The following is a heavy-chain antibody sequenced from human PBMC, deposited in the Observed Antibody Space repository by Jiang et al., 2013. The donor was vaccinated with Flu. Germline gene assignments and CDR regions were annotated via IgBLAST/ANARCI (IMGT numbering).Heavy chain of an antibody. CDR2: IYYSGST. Sequence: GSGLVKPSQTLSLTCTVSGGSISSGGHYWSWIRQHPGKGLEWIGYIYYSGSTYYNPSLKSRVTISVDTSKNQFSLKLSSVTAADTAVYYCARRGWRGGDLPITMDFDYVGPGNPGHRLL. D-gene: IGHD2-21*02. CDR1: GGSISSGGHY. V-gene: IGHV4-31*03. CDR3: ARRGWRGGDLPITMDFDY. J-gene: IGHJ4*02.